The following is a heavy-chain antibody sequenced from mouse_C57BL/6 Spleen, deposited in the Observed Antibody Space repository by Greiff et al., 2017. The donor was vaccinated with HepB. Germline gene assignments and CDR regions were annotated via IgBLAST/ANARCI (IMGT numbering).Heavy chain of an antibody. CDR2: ISSGGDYI. Sequence: EVMLVESGEGLVKPGGSLKLSCAASGFTFSSYAMSWVRQTPGKRLDWVAYISSGGDYIYYADTVKGRFTISRDNARNTLYLQMSSLKSEDTAMYYGTRDVGYDEAFDYWGQGTTLTVSS. V-gene: IGHV5-9-1*02. D-gene: IGHD2-2*01. J-gene: IGHJ2*01. CDR3: TRDVGYDEAFDY. CDR1: GFTFSSYA.